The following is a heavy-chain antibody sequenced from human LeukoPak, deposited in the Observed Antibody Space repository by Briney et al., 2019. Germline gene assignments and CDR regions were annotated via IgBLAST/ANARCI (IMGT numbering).Heavy chain of an antibody. V-gene: IGHV3-11*04. J-gene: IGHJ5*02. Sequence: GGSLRLSCAASGFTFSDYYMSWIRQAPGKGLEWILYISNSGSVSYYADSVKGRFTISRDNAKNSLYLEMNSLSADDAALYYCARDGSPEASINYFDTWGQGTPVTVSS. CDR3: ARDGSPEASINYFDT. CDR2: ISNSGSVS. CDR1: GFTFSDYY. D-gene: IGHD5-24*01.